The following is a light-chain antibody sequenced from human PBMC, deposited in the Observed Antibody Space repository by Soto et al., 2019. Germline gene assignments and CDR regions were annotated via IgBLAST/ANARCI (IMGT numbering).Light chain of an antibody. CDR2: GDN. J-gene: IGLJ1*01. V-gene: IGLV1-44*01. CDR3: QSYDSSLTTFV. Sequence: QSVLTQPPSASGTPGQRVTISCSGSSSNIGTNAVVWYQQLPGTAPKLLIYGDNNRPSGVPDRFSGSKSGTSASLAITGLQPEDEADYYCQSYDSSLTTFVFGTGTKLTVL. CDR1: SSNIGTNA.